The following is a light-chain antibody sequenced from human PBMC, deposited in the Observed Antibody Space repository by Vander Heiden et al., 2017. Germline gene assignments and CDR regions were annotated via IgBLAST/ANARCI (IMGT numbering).Light chain of an antibody. Sequence: EDVSTQSPGILPLAPGERTTLSCRASQGVRISYLACYQHKPGQAPSLLIYDVSMRATGIPDRFSGSGSGTDFTLTISRLEPEDFAVYYCQQYGNSPLTFGGGTKVEIK. J-gene: IGKJ4*01. CDR1: QGVRISY. CDR3: QQYGNSPLT. V-gene: IGKV3-20*01. CDR2: DVS.